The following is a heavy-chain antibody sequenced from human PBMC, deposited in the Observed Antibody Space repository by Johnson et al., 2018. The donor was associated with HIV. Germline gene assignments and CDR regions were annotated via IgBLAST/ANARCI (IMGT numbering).Heavy chain of an antibody. CDR2: IRYDGSNK. CDR1: GFTFSSYA. CDR3: ARSSIYSSSWLADAFDI. J-gene: IGHJ3*02. V-gene: IGHV3-30*02. Sequence: QVQLVESGGGLVQPGGSLRLSCAASGFTFSSYAMHWVRQAPGKGLEWVAFIRYDGSNKYYGDSVKGRLTISRDNSKNTLYLQMNSLRAEDTAVYYWARSSIYSSSWLADAFDIWGQGTMVTVSS. D-gene: IGHD6-13*01.